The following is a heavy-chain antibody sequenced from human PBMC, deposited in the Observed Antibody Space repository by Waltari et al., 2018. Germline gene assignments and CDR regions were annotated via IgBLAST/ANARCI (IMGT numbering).Heavy chain of an antibody. J-gene: IGHJ5*02. CDR1: GGTFSSYA. V-gene: IGHV1-69*13. CDR2: IIPIFGTA. Sequence: QVQLVQSGAEVTKPGSSVKVSCKASGGTFSSYAISWVRQAPGQGLEWMGGIIPIFGTANYAQKFQGRVTITADESTSTAYMELSSLRSEDTAVYYCARSSKVGLAVAGFFNWFDPCGQGTLVTVSS. D-gene: IGHD6-19*01. CDR3: ARSSKVGLAVAGFFNWFDP.